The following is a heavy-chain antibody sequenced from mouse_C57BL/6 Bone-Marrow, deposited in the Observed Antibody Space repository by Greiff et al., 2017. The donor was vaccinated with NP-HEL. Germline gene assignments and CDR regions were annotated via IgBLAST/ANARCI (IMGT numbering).Heavy chain of an antibody. CDR3: ATHYCGSSQGFAY. CDR1: GFSLTSYG. V-gene: IGHV2-5*01. Sequence: VKLVESGPGLVQPSQSLSITCTVSGFSLTSYGVHWVRQSPGKGLEWLGVIWRGGSTDYNAAPMSRQSITTDNSKSHVFFKMYSLQADDTAIYYCATHYCGSSQGFAYWGQGTLVTVSA. J-gene: IGHJ3*01. CDR2: IWRGGST. D-gene: IGHD1-1*01.